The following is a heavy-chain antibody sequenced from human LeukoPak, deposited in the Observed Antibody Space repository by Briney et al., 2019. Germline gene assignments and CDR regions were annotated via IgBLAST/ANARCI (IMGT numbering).Heavy chain of an antibody. J-gene: IGHJ5*02. CDR1: GGSLSSYY. D-gene: IGHD2-21*01. CDR3: ARYSNAVAGARWFDH. CDR2: IYYSGST. V-gene: IGHV4-59*01. Sequence: PSETLSLTCTVSGGSLSSYYWSWIRQPPGKELEWSGYIYYSGSTNYNPYLKSRVTISLDTSNNQFSLKLSSVTAADTAIYYCARYSNAVAGARWFDHWGQGTLVTVSS.